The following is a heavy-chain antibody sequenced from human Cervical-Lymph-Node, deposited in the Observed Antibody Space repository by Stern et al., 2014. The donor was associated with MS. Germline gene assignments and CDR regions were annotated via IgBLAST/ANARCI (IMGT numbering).Heavy chain of an antibody. Sequence: VQLEESGPGLVKPSETLSLTCTVSGGSISSSGYSWGWIRQPPGKGLEWIGLIVSSGSTWASPSLKSRITISIDTSKNRFSLEMSSVTAADTAVYYCARRVPSRYFDYWGQGALVTVSP. CDR2: IVSSGST. CDR3: ARRVPSRYFDY. J-gene: IGHJ4*02. CDR1: GGSISSSGYS. D-gene: IGHD6-13*01. V-gene: IGHV4-39*01.